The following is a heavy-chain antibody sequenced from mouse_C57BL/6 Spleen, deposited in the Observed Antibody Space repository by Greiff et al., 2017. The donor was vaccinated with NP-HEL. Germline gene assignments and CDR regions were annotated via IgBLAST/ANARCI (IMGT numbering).Heavy chain of an antibody. CDR1: GFTFSSYA. J-gene: IGHJ3*01. V-gene: IGHV5-9-1*02. CDR3: TREGGYYGARFAY. Sequence: EVKLMESGEGLVKPGGSLKLSCAASGFTFSSYAMSWVRQTPEKRLEWVAYISSGGGYIYYADTVKGRFTISRDNARNTLYLQMSSLKSEDTAMYYCTREGGYYGARFAYWGQGTLVTVSA. D-gene: IGHD1-1*01. CDR2: ISSGGGYI.